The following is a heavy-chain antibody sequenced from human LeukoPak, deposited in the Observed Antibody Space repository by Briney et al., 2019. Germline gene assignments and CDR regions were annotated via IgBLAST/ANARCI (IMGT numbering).Heavy chain of an antibody. V-gene: IGHV4-59*01. CDR2: IYYSGST. CDR3: VRVRIPLSIDY. CDR1: GGSISSYY. Sequence: PSETLSLTCTVSGGSISSYYWSWIRQPPGKGLEWVGYIYYSGSTNYNPSLKSRVTISADTPKNQFSLKLGSVTAADTAVYYCVRVRIPLSIDYWGQGTLVTVSS. D-gene: IGHD2-21*01. J-gene: IGHJ4*02.